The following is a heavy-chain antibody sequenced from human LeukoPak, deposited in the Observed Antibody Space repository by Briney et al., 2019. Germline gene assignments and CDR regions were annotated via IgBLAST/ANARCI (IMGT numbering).Heavy chain of an antibody. J-gene: IGHJ3*02. V-gene: IGHV1-2*02. CDR1: GYTFTGYY. Sequence: SVNVSCKASGYTFTGYYMHWGRQAPGHGLEWLGWLNPNSTVTTYAQKFRGRVTMTRDTSISTAYMELSSLRSEDTAVYYCARGYAAAGIMGDAFDIWGQGTMVTVSS. CDR3: ARGYAAAGIMGDAFDI. D-gene: IGHD6-13*01. CDR2: LNPNSTVT.